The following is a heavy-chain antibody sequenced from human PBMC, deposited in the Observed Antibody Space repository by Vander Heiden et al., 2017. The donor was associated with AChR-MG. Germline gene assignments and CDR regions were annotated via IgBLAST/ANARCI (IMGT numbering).Heavy chain of an antibody. CDR3: ARDSLGYCSSTSCNYYYYYYMDV. V-gene: IGHV4-4*07. D-gene: IGHD2-2*01. Sequence: QVQLQESGPGLATPSETLSLTCTGSGGSISRYYLSWVRQPAGKGLEWIGRSYTSGSTNYNPSLKSRVTMSVDTSKNQFSLKLSSVTAADTAVYYCARDSLGYCSSTSCNYYYYYYMDVWGKGTTVTVSS. CDR2: SYTSGST. CDR1: GGSISRYY. J-gene: IGHJ6*03.